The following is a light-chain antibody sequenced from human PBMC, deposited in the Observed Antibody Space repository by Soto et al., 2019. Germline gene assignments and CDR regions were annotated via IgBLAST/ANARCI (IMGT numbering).Light chain of an antibody. CDR3: SSYTSSNIVL. Sequence: QSVLAQPASVSGSPGQSVTISCTGTSSDVGAYNSVSWYQQHPDKAPQLMIYDVSNRPSGVSNRFSGSKSGNTASLTISGLQAEDEADYYCSSYTSSNIVLFGGGTKLTVL. V-gene: IGLV2-14*03. J-gene: IGLJ2*01. CDR2: DVS. CDR1: SSDVGAYNS.